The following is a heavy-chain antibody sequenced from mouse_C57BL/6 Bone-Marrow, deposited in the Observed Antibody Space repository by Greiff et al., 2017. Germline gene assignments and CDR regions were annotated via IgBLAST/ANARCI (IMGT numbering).Heavy chain of an antibody. V-gene: IGHV1-76*01. CDR3: ALFITTVEDYFDY. Sequence: VQLQQSGAELVRPGASVKLSCKASGYTFTDYYINWVKQRPGQGLEWIARIYPGSGNTYYNEKFKGKATLTAEKSSSTAYMQLSSLTSEDSAVYFCALFITTVEDYFDYWGQGTTLTVSS. CDR2: IYPGSGNT. CDR1: GYTFTDYY. D-gene: IGHD1-1*01. J-gene: IGHJ2*01.